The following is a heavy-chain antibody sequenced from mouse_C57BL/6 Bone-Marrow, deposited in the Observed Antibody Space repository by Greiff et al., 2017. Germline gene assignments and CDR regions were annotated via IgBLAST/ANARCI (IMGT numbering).Heavy chain of an antibody. CDR3: ARGSHYGSRYSDC. CDR1: GYTFTSYW. J-gene: IGHJ2*01. Sequence: QVQLQQPGAELVMPGASVKLSCKASGYTFTSYWMHWVKQRPGQGLEWIGEIDPSDSYTNYNQKFKGKSTLTVDKSSSTAYMQLSSLTSEDSAVYYCARGSHYGSRYSDCWGQGTTLTVYS. V-gene: IGHV1-69*01. CDR2: IDPSDSYT. D-gene: IGHD1-1*01.